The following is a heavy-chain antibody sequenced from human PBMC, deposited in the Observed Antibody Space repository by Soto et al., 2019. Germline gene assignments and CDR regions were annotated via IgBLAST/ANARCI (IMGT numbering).Heavy chain of an antibody. V-gene: IGHV1-3*01. CDR3: ARDRQQLNWFXP. CDR1: GYTFTSYA. Sequence: ASVKVSCKASGYTFTSYAMHWVRQAPGQRLEWMGWINAGNGNTKYSQKFQGRVTITRDTSASTAYMELSSLRSEDTAVYYCARDRQQLNWFXPWGQRTLVTVSS. CDR2: INAGNGNT. D-gene: IGHD6-13*01. J-gene: IGHJ5*02.